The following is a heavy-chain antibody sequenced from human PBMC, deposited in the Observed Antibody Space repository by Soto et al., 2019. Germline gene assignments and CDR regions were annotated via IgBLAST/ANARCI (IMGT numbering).Heavy chain of an antibody. CDR1: GYTFSRYD. Sequence: QVQLVQSGAEVKKPGASVKVSCKASGYTFSRYDINWVRQAPGQGLEWMGWMNTDTGNTGYAQKFQGRVTMTRDTSITTAYMELSGLRSEDTAVYYCAREKYSSSGTFDYWGQGSLVTVSS. CDR3: AREKYSSSGTFDY. CDR2: MNTDTGNT. J-gene: IGHJ4*02. V-gene: IGHV1-8*01. D-gene: IGHD6-6*01.